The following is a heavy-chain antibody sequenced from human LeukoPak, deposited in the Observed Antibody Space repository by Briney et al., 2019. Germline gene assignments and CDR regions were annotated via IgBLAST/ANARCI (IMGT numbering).Heavy chain of an antibody. Sequence: SVKVSCKASGGTFSSYAISWVRQAPGQGLEWMGGIIPIFGTANYAQKFQGRVTITADELTTTSYMELSSLTAEDMAVYYCAAGGAYEFRDDYWGQGTLVTVSS. CDR3: AAGGAYEFRDDY. D-gene: IGHD3-3*01. V-gene: IGHV1-69*13. J-gene: IGHJ4*02. CDR2: IIPIFGTA. CDR1: GGTFSSYA.